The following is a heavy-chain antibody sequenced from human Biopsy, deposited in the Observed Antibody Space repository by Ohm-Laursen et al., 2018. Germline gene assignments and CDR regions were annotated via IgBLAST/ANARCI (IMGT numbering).Heavy chain of an antibody. CDR1: GYTFTTYY. CDR2: INPGGNST. Sequence: SVKVSCKASGYTFTTYYIHWVRQAPGQGLEWMGIINPGGNSTAYTQNFQGRVTMTWDTSTTTVYMELSSLRSEDTAVYYCARGGGYNWNNGWFDPWGQGTLVTVSS. CDR3: ARGGGYNWNNGWFDP. D-gene: IGHD1/OR15-1a*01. J-gene: IGHJ5*02. V-gene: IGHV1-46*01.